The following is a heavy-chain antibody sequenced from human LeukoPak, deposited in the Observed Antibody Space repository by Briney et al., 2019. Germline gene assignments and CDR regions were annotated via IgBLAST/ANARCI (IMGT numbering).Heavy chain of an antibody. J-gene: IGHJ4*02. Sequence: SETLSLTCTVSGGSISSGTYYWNWIRQPAGKGLEWIGRIYTSGSTNYNPSLKSRVTISVDTSKNQFSLKLSSVTAADTAVYYCARGDYDSSGYDYWGQGTLVTVSS. CDR1: GGSISSGTYY. V-gene: IGHV4-61*02. CDR3: ARGDYDSSGYDY. D-gene: IGHD3-22*01. CDR2: IYTSGST.